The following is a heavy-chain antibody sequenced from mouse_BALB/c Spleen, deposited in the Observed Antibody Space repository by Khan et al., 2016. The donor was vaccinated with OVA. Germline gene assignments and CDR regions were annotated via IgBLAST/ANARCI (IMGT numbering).Heavy chain of an antibody. V-gene: IGHV1-77*01. Sequence: VQLQESGAELARPGASVKLSCKASGYTFTDYYINWVKQRTGQGFEWIGEISPGSGDTYYNEKFKGTATLTADKSSTTAYMQLSSLTSEASAVYFCARRNYFGYTFAYWGQGTLVTVSA. J-gene: IGHJ3*01. CDR3: ARRNYFGYTFAY. D-gene: IGHD1-2*01. CDR1: GYTFTDYY. CDR2: ISPGSGDT.